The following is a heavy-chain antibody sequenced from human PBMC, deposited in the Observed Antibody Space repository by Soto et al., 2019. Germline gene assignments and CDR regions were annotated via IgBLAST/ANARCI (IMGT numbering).Heavy chain of an antibody. Sequence: QVQLQESGPGLVKPSETLSLTCSVSGGSISNHYWSWIRQPPGKGLEWIGYIYYNGNTNYNPSLKGRVTMSVDTSRNQLSLKLTTVTAADPAVFYCTRANWYSEYWGQGTLVTVSS. CDR2: IYYNGNT. D-gene: IGHD7-27*01. V-gene: IGHV4-59*11. J-gene: IGHJ4*02. CDR1: GGSISNHY. CDR3: TRANWYSEY.